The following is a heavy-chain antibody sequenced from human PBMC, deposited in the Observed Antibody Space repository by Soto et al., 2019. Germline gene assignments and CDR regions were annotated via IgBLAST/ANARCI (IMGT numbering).Heavy chain of an antibody. CDR3: ARGGRGRGLRPQHSAFDI. J-gene: IGHJ3*02. Sequence: PGGSLRLSCAASGFTFSSYGMHWVRQAPGKGLEWVAVIWYDGSNKYYADSVKGRFTISRDNSKNTLYLQMNSLRAEDTAVYYCARGGRGRGLRPQHSAFDIWGQGTMVTVSS. V-gene: IGHV3-33*01. CDR1: GFTFSSYG. CDR2: IWYDGSNK. D-gene: IGHD4-17*01.